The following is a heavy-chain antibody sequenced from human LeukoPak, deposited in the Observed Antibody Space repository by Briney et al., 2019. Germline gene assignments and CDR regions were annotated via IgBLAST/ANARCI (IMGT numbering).Heavy chain of an antibody. Sequence: ASVKVSCKASGYTFTSYYMHWVRQAPGRGLEWMGIINPSGGSTSYAQKFQGRVTMTRDTSTSTVYMELSSLRSEDTAVYYCARANYDFWSGPYALGYWGQGTLVTVSS. CDR3: ARANYDFWSGPYALGY. CDR1: GYTFTSYY. V-gene: IGHV1-46*01. D-gene: IGHD3-3*01. CDR2: INPSGGST. J-gene: IGHJ4*02.